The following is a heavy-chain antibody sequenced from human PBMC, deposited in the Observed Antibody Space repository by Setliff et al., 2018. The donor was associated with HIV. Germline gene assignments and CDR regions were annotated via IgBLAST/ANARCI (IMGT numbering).Heavy chain of an antibody. V-gene: IGHV4-38-2*02. D-gene: IGHD1-1*01. Sequence: SETLSLTCTVSGYSISSDFSWGWIRQPPGKGLEWIGTISHSGNTYYSPSLQSRVAIFADTSKNQFSLQLTSVTAADTAGFYCARNPVAGITPFVFDYWGQGTLVTVSS. CDR2: ISHSGNT. CDR1: GYSISSDFS. J-gene: IGHJ4*02. CDR3: ARNPVAGITPFVFDY.